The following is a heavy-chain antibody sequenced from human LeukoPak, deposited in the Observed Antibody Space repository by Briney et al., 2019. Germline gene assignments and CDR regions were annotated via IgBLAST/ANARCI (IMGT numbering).Heavy chain of an antibody. Sequence: PGGSLRLSCAASGFTFSSYWMSWVRQAPGKGLEWVANIKQDGSEKYYVDSVKGRFTISRDNAKNSLYLQMNSLRAEDTAVYYCARVVPPYGSGSRYYYMDVWGKGTTVTVSS. CDR1: GFTFSSYW. D-gene: IGHD3-10*01. J-gene: IGHJ6*03. CDR2: IKQDGSEK. CDR3: ARVVPPYGSGSRYYYMDV. V-gene: IGHV3-7*01.